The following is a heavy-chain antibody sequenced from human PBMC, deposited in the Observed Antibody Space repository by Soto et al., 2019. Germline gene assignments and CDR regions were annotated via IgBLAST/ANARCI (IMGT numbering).Heavy chain of an antibody. CDR2: INHSGST. Sequence: SETLSLTCTVSGGSTSSSSYYWGWIRQPPGKGLEWIGEINHSGSTNYNPSLKSRVTISVDTSKNQFSLKLSSVTAADTAVYYCARGRYSSSWYDVYYYGMDVWGQGTTVTVSS. CDR3: ARGRYSSSWYDVYYYGMDV. CDR1: GGSTSSSSYY. D-gene: IGHD6-13*01. J-gene: IGHJ6*02. V-gene: IGHV4-39*07.